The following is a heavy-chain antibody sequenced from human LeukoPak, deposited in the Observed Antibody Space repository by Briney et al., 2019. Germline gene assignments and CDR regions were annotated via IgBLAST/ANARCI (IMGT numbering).Heavy chain of an antibody. CDR1: GGSISSYY. V-gene: IGHV4-4*07. J-gene: IGHJ6*02. CDR3: ARAPDCGGDCYAGYYYYYGMDV. Sequence: SETLSLTCTVSGGSISSYYWSWIRQPAGKGLEWIGRIYTSGSTNYNPSLKSRVTISVDTSKNQFSLKLSSVTAADTAVYYCARAPDCGGDCYAGYYYYYGMDVWGQGTTVTVSS. D-gene: IGHD2-21*02. CDR2: IYTSGST.